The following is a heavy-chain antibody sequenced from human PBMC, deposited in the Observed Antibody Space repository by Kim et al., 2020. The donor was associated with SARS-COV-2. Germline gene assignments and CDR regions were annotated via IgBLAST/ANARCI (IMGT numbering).Heavy chain of an antibody. D-gene: IGHD3-10*01. V-gene: IGHV5-10-1*01. J-gene: IGHJ5*02. Sequence: GESLKISCKGSGYSFTSYWISWVRQMPGKGLEWMGRIDPSDSYTNYSPSFQGHVTISADKSISTAYLQWSSLKASDTAMYYCARRAGFYYGSGSYWFDPWGQGTLVTVSS. CDR1: GYSFTSYW. CDR2: IDPSDSYT. CDR3: ARRAGFYYGSGSYWFDP.